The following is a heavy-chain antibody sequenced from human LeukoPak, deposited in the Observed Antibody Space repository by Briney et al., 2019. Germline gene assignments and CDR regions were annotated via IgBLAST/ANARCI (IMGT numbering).Heavy chain of an antibody. D-gene: IGHD2-15*01. J-gene: IGHJ3*02. CDR2: ISAYNGNT. CDR1: GYTFTSYG. V-gene: IGHV1-18*01. CDR3: ARGVGVWFSGSDGGDAFDI. Sequence: GASVKVSCKASGYTFTSYGISWVRQAPGQGLEWMGWISAYNGNTNYAQKLQGRVTMTTDTSTSTAYMELRSLRSDDTAVYYCARGVGVWFSGSDGGDAFDIWGQGTMVTVSS.